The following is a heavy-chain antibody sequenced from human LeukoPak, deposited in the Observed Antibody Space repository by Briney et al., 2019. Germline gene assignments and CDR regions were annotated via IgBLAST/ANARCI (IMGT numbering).Heavy chain of an antibody. D-gene: IGHD3-10*01. J-gene: IGHJ4*02. CDR2: IKQDGSEK. V-gene: IGHV3-7*03. CDR3: ATSLLWFGELTRQDY. Sequence: GGSLRLSCAASGFTFSSYWMIWVRQAPGKGLEWVAIIKQDGSEKYYVDSVKGRFTISRDNAKNSLYLQMNSLRAEDTAVYYRATSLLWFGELTRQDYWGQGTLVTVSS. CDR1: GFTFSSYW.